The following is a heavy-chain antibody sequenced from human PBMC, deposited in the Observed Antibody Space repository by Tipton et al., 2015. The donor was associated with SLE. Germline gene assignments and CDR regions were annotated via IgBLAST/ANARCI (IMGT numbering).Heavy chain of an antibody. V-gene: IGHV4-59*07. CDR3: ARTSHYYDSSGYEWFGP. J-gene: IGHJ5*02. D-gene: IGHD3-22*01. Sequence: TLSLTCVVSGGSISSYYWSWIRQPPGKGLEWIGFIYYTGSTTYNPSLKSRVTISVDMSKKQLSLKLSSVTAADTAVYYCARTSHYYDSSGYEWFGPWGQGTLVTVSS. CDR1: GGSISSYY. CDR2: IYYTGST.